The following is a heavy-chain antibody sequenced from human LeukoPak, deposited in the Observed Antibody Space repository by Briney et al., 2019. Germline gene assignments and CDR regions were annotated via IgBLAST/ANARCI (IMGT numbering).Heavy chain of an antibody. CDR2: ITSSGGST. CDR1: GFTFSSFT. D-gene: IGHD3-10*01. Sequence: GGSLRLSCAASGFTFSSFTMHWVRQAPGKGLEYVSAITSSGGSTYYANSVKGRFTISRDNSKNTLYLQMGSLRSDDTAVYYCARDREWFGELLDYWGQGTLVTVSS. CDR3: ARDREWFGELLDY. V-gene: IGHV3-64*01. J-gene: IGHJ4*02.